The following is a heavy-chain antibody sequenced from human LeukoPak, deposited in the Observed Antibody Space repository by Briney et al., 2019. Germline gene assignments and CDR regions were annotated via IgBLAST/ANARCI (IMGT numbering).Heavy chain of an antibody. CDR1: GFTFTSYW. Sequence: GGSLRLSCAASGFTFTSYWMHWVRQAPGKGLVWVSRINSDGITTTYADSVKGRFTISRDNAKNTLYLQMNSLRAEDTAVYYCSRSRPKFKDFDHWGQGTLVTVSS. J-gene: IGHJ4*02. CDR2: INSDGITT. V-gene: IGHV3-74*01. CDR3: SRSRPKFKDFDH.